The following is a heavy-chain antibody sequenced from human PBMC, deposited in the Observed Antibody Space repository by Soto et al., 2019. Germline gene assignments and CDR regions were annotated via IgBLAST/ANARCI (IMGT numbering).Heavy chain of an antibody. CDR3: ARDQLEGNWFDP. J-gene: IGHJ5*02. CDR2: IYHRGST. V-gene: IGHV4-30-2*01. CDR1: GGSISSGGYS. D-gene: IGHD1-1*01. Sequence: QLQLQESGSGLVRPSQTLSLTCAVSGGSISSGGYSWNWIRQPPGKGLEWIGYIYHRGSTLYNPSLKSRVTISVAKSKNQFSLRLSSVTAADPAVYYCARDQLEGNWFDPWGQATLVTVSS.